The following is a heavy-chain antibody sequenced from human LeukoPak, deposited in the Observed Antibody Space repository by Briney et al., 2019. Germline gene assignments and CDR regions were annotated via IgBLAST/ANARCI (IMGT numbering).Heavy chain of an antibody. CDR3: ARADYGDY. V-gene: IGHV3-21*01. CDR1: GFIFSSYG. J-gene: IGHJ4*02. Sequence: VGPLRLSCAASGFIFSSYGMNWVRQAPGKGLEWVSSIGSSSRFISYGDSVKGRFNISRDNAKNSLYLQMNSLRAEDTAVYYCARADYGDYWGQGTLVTVSS. CDR2: IGSSSRFI.